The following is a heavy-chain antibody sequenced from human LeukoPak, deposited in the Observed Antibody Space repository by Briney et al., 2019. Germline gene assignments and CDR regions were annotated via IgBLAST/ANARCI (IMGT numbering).Heavy chain of an antibody. J-gene: IGHJ4*02. D-gene: IGHD1-26*01. CDR1: GGSISSTNW. CDR3: SRESGAFSPFGH. V-gene: IGHV4-4*02. CDR2: ISLSGRT. Sequence: SGTLSLTCGVSGGSISSTNWWRWVRQPPGQGLEWIGEISLSGRTNYNPSLKSRVTMSLDESKNQVPLNLASVTAADTAVYYCSRESGAFSPFGHWGQGTLVTVTS.